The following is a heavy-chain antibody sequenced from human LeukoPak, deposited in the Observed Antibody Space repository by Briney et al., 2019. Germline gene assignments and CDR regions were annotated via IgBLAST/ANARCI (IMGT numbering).Heavy chain of an antibody. CDR2: IYYSGST. D-gene: IGHD3-3*01. J-gene: IGHJ5*02. CDR3: ARVSTPLRFSNWFDP. V-gene: IGHV4-61*08. Sequence: SETLSLTCTVSGGSVSSGGYYWSWIRQPPGKGLEWIGDIYYSGSTNYNPSLKSRVTISIDTPKNQFSLKLSSVTAADTAVYYCARVSTPLRFSNWFDPWGQGTLVTVSS. CDR1: GGSVSSGGYY.